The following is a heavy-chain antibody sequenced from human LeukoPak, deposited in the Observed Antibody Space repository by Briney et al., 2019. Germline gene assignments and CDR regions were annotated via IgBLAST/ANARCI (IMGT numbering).Heavy chain of an antibody. CDR1: GYSFTSCW. CDR2: IYPGDSDT. CDR3: ARRPIYDFWSGYYDDWFDP. D-gene: IGHD3-3*01. J-gene: IGHJ5*02. Sequence: PGESLKISCTGSGYSFTSCWIGWVRQMPGKGLEWMGIIYPGDSDTRYSPSFQGQVTISADKSISTAYLQWSSLKASDTAMYYCARRPIYDFWSGYYDDWFDPWGQGTLVTVSS. V-gene: IGHV5-51*01.